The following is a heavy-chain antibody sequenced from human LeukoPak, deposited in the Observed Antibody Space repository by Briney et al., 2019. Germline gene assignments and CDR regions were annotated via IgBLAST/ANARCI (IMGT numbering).Heavy chain of an antibody. D-gene: IGHD5-18*01. J-gene: IGHJ6*03. CDR2: ISSSGTYI. CDR1: TFTFSSYN. V-gene: IGHV3-21*01. Sequence: PGGSLRLSCAASTFTFSSYNMNWVRQAPGKGLEWVSSISSSGTYIYYRDSVKGRFTISRDNAENTLYLQMGSLRAEDTAVYYCAKDQGYSYGYYYYYYMDVWGKGTTVTVSS. CDR3: AKDQGYSYGYYYYYYMDV.